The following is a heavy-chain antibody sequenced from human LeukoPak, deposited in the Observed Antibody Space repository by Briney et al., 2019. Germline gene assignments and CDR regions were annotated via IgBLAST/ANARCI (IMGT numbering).Heavy chain of an antibody. CDR2: IYPGDSGP. V-gene: IGHV5-51*01. CDR1: GCSFTSYC. CDR3: GMSGDRVPLQDDVFDV. Sequence: GEALKISCKVSGCSFTSYCIGWVRQMPGKGLEGMGIIYPGDSGPTYSPSFQGQVTISVDKSINTAYLQWSSLQASDTAMYYCGMSGDRVPLQDDVFDVWGQGTMVTVST. J-gene: IGHJ3*01. D-gene: IGHD1-26*01.